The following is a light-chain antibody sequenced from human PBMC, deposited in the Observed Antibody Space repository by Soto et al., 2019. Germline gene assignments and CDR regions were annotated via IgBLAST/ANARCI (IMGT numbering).Light chain of an antibody. Sequence: QSALTQPASVSGSPGQSITISCTGSSNDVGLYNYVSWYQQHPGKAPKLVISDVTNRPSGVSDRFSGSKSGNTAFLTISGLQAEDEADYYCSSYAGSSNVFGTGTKVTVL. CDR1: SNDVGLYNY. J-gene: IGLJ1*01. CDR2: DVT. V-gene: IGLV2-14*03. CDR3: SSYAGSSNV.